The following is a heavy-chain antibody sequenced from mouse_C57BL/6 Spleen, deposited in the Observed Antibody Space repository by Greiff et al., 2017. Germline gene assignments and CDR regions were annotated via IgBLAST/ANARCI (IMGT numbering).Heavy chain of an antibody. CDR1: GYTFTSYW. V-gene: IGHV1-69*01. CDR2: IDPSDSYT. J-gene: IGHJ4*01. D-gene: IGHD1-1*01. Sequence: QVQLQQPGAELVMPGASVKLSCKASGYTFTSYWMHWVKPRPGQGLEWIGEIDPSDSYTNYNQKFKGKSTLTVDKSSSTAYMQLSSLTSEDSAVYYCATTVVAGYYAMDYWGQGTSVTVSS. CDR3: ATTVVAGYYAMDY.